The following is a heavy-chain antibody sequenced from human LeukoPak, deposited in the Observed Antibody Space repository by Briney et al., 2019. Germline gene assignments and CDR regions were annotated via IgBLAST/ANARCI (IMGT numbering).Heavy chain of an antibody. Sequence: ASETLSLTCTVSGGSISNYYWSWIRQPPGKGLEWIGYIYYSGGTYYNPSLRSRVTISVDTSKNQFSLNLNSVTAADTAVYYCARALSGTYGLFQHWGQGTLVTVSS. J-gene: IGHJ1*01. CDR2: IYYSGGT. D-gene: IGHD1-26*01. CDR3: ARALSGTYGLFQH. V-gene: IGHV4-59*01. CDR1: GGSISNYY.